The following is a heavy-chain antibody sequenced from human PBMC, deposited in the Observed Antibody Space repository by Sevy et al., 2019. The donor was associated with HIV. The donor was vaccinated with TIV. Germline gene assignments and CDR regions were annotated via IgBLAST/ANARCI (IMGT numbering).Heavy chain of an antibody. CDR1: GFTVINNY. V-gene: IGHV3-53*01. Sequence: GGSLRLSCAASGFTVINNYMTWLRQAPGKGLEWVSVIHSGGSTYYADSVKGRFTISRDNSKSSVYLQMNNLRPEDTAVYYCAREGCTKPHDYWGQGTLVTVSS. D-gene: IGHD2-8*01. CDR2: IHSGGST. J-gene: IGHJ4*02. CDR3: AREGCTKPHDY.